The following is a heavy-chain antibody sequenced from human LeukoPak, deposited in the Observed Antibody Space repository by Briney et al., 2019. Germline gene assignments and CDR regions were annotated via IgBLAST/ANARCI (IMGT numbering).Heavy chain of an antibody. CDR3: ANTGWGCYSLDD. D-gene: IGHD3-10*01. CDR2: ISGSGDST. CDR1: GFTFSRYA. J-gene: IGHJ4*02. Sequence: GGSLRLSCAASGFTFSRYAMSWVRQAPGKGLEWVSGISGSGDSTYNADSVKGRFTISRNNYNTTLYLQLTSLSVEDKAVFYYANTGWGCYSLDDWGRGTLVTVSS. V-gene: IGHV3-23*01.